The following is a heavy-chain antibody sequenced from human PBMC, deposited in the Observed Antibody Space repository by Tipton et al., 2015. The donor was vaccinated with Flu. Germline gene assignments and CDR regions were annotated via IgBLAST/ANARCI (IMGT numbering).Heavy chain of an antibody. CDR1: GGSVSSGRYY. D-gene: IGHD5-12*01. CDR3: ARDLRGYSGYTGGDAFDM. V-gene: IGHV4-61*02. CDR2: ISTSGST. Sequence: TLSLTCTVSGGSVSSGRYYWSWIRQPAGKGLEWIGRISTSGSTNYNASLESRVTLSRDTSKNHISLRLTSATAADTALYYCARDLRGYSGYTGGDAFDMWGRGIMVFVSS. J-gene: IGHJ3*02.